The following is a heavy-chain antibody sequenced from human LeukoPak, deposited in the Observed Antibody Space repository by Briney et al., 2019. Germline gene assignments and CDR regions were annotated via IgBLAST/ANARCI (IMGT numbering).Heavy chain of an antibody. CDR1: GGSISSSSYY. CDR2: IYYSGST. V-gene: IGHV4-39*02. D-gene: IGHD1-26*01. Sequence: PSETLSLTCTVSGGSISSSSYYWGWIRQPPGKGLEWIGSIYYSGSTYYNPSLKSRVTISVDTSKNQFSLKLSSVTAADTAVYYCARDLVGATDYYYYYMDVWGKGTTVTVPS. CDR3: ARDLVGATDYYYYYMDV. J-gene: IGHJ6*03.